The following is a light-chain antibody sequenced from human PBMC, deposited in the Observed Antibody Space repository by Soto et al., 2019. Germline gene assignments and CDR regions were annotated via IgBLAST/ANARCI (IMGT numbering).Light chain of an antibody. V-gene: IGKV3D-15*01. Sequence: EIVMTQSPATLSVSPGERATLSCRASQSVSSNLAWYQQKPGQAPRLLIYGASTRATGIPARFSGSGSGTEFILTISSLQSEDFAVHYCQQYNNWPPLTFGQGTKVEIK. CDR3: QQYNNWPPLT. J-gene: IGKJ1*01. CDR2: GAS. CDR1: QSVSSN.